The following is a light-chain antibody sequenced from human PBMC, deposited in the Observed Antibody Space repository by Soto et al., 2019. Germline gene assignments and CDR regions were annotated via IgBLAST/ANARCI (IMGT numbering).Light chain of an antibody. Sequence: DIQMTQSPSSVSASVGDRVTITCRASQGIDNGLAWYQQKPGKAPKLLIYAASTLQRGVPSSFSGSGSGTGFTLTISSLQPEDLAAYYCQQADSFPLTLGGGTVMEMK. CDR1: QGIDNG. CDR2: AAS. V-gene: IGKV1-12*01. CDR3: QQADSFPLT. J-gene: IGKJ4*01.